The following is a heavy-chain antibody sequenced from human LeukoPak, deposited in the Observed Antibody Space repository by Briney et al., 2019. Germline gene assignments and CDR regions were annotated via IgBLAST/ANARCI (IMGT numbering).Heavy chain of an antibody. V-gene: IGHV5-51*01. CDR1: GYSFNSYW. D-gene: IGHD3-22*01. J-gene: IGHJ4*02. CDR3: ARTYYYDSSGYKRPHYFDY. Sequence: GESLKIFCKGSGYSFNSYWIGWVRQMPGKGLEWMGIIYPGDSDARYSPSFQGQVTISADKSISTAYLQWSSLKASDTAMYYCARTYYYDSSGYKRPHYFDYWGQGTLVTVSS. CDR2: IYPGDSDA.